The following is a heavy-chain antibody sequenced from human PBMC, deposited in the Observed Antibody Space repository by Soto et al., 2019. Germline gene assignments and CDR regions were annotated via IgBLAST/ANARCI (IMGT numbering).Heavy chain of an antibody. CDR2: MNPTSGNT. D-gene: IGHD2-2*01. Sequence: ASVKVSCKASGYTFTSYDINWVRQATGQGLEWMGWMNPTSGNTGYAQKFQGRVTMTRNTSISTAYLELSSLRSEDTAVYYCAGNIVVVPAAKGGFDYWGQGTLVTVSS. J-gene: IGHJ4*02. CDR1: GYTFTSYD. V-gene: IGHV1-8*01. CDR3: AGNIVVVPAAKGGFDY.